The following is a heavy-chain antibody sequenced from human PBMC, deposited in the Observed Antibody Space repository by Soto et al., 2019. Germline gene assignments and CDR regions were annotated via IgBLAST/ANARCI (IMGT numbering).Heavy chain of an antibody. V-gene: IGHV1-18*01. J-gene: IGHJ5*02. Sequence: QVQLVQSGAEVKKPGASVKVSCKASGYTFTSYGISWVRQAPGQGLEWMGWISAYNGNTNYAQKLQGRVTMTTDTSRSTAYMELRSLRSDDTAVYYCGRALAEPSLTYYDFWSVYSTNWFDPWGQGTMVTVYS. D-gene: IGHD3-3*01. CDR1: GYTFTSYG. CDR3: GRALAEPSLTYYDFWSVYSTNWFDP. CDR2: ISAYNGNT.